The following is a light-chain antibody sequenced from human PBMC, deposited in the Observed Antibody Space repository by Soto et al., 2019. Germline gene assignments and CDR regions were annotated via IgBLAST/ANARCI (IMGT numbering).Light chain of an antibody. CDR1: SRHSSYA. Sequence: QSALTQSPSASASLGASVKLTCTLSSRHSSYAIAWHQQQPEKGPRYLMKLNSDGSHNKGDGIPDRFSGSSSGTERYLTISSLQSEDEADYYCQTWGTGIVVFGGGTKLTVL. CDR3: QTWGTGIVV. V-gene: IGLV4-69*01. CDR2: LNSDGSH. J-gene: IGLJ2*01.